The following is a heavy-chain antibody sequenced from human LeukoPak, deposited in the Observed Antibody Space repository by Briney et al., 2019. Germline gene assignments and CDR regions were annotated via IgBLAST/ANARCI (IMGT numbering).Heavy chain of an antibody. Sequence: GASVKVSCKASGYTFTGYYMHWVRQAPGQGLEWMGWINPNSGGTNYAQKLQGWVTMTRDTSISTAYMGLSRLRSDDTAVYYCAKARRPWLPTGGGYYYGMDVWGQGTTVTVSS. D-gene: IGHD6-19*01. CDR1: GYTFTGYY. CDR2: INPNSGGT. J-gene: IGHJ6*02. V-gene: IGHV1-2*04. CDR3: AKARRPWLPTGGGYYYGMDV.